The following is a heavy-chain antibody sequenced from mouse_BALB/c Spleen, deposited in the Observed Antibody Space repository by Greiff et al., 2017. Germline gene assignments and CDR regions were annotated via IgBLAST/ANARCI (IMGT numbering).Heavy chain of an antibody. V-gene: IGHV2-6-4*01. D-gene: IGHD1-1*01. J-gene: IGHJ4*01. CDR3: ARGTTVVATGDAMDY. CDR2: IWGGGST. Sequence: QVQLKESGPGLVAPSQSLSITCTVSGFSLSRYSVHWVRQPPGKGLEWLGMIWGGGSTDYNSALKSRLSISKDNSKSQVFLKMNSLQTDDTARYYCARGTTVVATGDAMDYWGQGTSVTVSS. CDR1: GFSLSRYS.